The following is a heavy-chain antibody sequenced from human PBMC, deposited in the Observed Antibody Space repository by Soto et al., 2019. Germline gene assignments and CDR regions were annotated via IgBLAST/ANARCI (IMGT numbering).Heavy chain of an antibody. Sequence: EVQLLESGGGLVQPGGSLRLSCAASGFTFSSYAMSWVRQGPGKGLEWVSAISGSGDSTYYADSVRGRFTISRDNSKNTLYLQMNSLRAEDTAVYYCAKDRDGAAAGPTKFYGMDVWGQGTTVTVSS. V-gene: IGHV3-23*01. CDR3: AKDRDGAAAGPTKFYGMDV. D-gene: IGHD6-13*01. CDR1: GFTFSSYA. J-gene: IGHJ6*02. CDR2: ISGSGDST.